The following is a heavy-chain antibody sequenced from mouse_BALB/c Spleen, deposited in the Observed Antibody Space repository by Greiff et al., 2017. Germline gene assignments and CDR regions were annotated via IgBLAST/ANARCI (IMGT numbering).Heavy chain of an antibody. CDR1: GFTFSSFG. Sequence: EVMLVESGGGLVQPGGSRKLSCAASGFTFSSFGMHWVRQAPEKGLEWVAYISSGSSTIYYADTVKGRFTISRDNPKNTLFLQMTSLRSEDTAMYYCARSEEVRRYYYAMDYWGQGTSVTVSS. CDR3: ARSEEVRRYYYAMDY. CDR2: ISSGSSTI. V-gene: IGHV5-17*02. D-gene: IGHD2-14*01. J-gene: IGHJ4*01.